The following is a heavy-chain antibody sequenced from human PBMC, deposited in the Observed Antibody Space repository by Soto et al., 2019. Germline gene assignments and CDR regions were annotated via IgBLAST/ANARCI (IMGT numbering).Heavy chain of an antibody. Sequence: SETLSFTCSVSPASVSKYYWSWLRQPPGKLLEWIGYITHTAYTSYSPSHESRPTISIDKSKNQLSLNLNSMTTADTAVDCCARGQLLFAYWGQGTPVTASS. D-gene: IGHD3-10*02. J-gene: IGHJ4*02. CDR3: ARGQLLFAY. CDR2: ITHTAYT. CDR1: PASVSKYY. V-gene: IGHV4-59*02.